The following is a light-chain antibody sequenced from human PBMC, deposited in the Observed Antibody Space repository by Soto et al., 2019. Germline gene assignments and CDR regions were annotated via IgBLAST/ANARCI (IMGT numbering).Light chain of an antibody. Sequence: LTQAASVSGCPGQSITISCTGTSSDVGGYNYVSRYQQHPGKAPKLIIYDVSDRPSGVSDRFSGSKSGNTASLTISGLQAEDEADYFCSSYTSSSTPFVFGTGTKVTVL. CDR1: SSDVGGYNY. V-gene: IGLV2-14*03. J-gene: IGLJ1*01. CDR2: DVS. CDR3: SSYTSSSTPFV.